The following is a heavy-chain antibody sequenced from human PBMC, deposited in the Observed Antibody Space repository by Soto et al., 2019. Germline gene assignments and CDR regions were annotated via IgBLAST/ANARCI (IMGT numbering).Heavy chain of an antibody. CDR1: GGTFSSYT. CDR3: ARGTRKAVAGNYYYYGMDV. D-gene: IGHD6-19*01. Sequence: ASVKVSCKASGGTFSSYTISWVRQAPGQGLEWMGRIIPILGIANYAQKFQGRVTITADKSTSTAYMELSSLRSEDTAVYYCARGTRKAVAGNYYYYGMDVWGQGTTVTVSS. CDR2: IIPILGIA. V-gene: IGHV1-69*02. J-gene: IGHJ6*02.